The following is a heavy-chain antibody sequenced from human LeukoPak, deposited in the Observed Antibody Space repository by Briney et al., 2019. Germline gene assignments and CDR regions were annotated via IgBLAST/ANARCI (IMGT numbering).Heavy chain of an antibody. CDR1: GGSFSGYY. D-gene: IGHD2/OR15-2a*01. J-gene: IGHJ6*03. V-gene: IGHV4-34*01. CDR2: INHSGST. Sequence: SETLSLTCAVYGGSFSGYYCSWIRQPPGKGLEWIGEINHSGSTNYNPSLKSRVTISVDTSKNQFSLKLSSVTVTDTAWYSCAKEGRRNSYYYYYMDVWGKGTTVTVS. CDR3: AKEGRRNSYYYYYMDV.